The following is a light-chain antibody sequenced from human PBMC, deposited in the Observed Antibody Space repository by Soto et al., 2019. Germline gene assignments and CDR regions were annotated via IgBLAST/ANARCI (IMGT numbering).Light chain of an antibody. V-gene: IGLV2-14*03. Sequence: QSALTQPASVSGSPGQSITISCTGTSSDIGGYNYVSWYQQHPGKAPQVMIYDVSNRPSGVSIRFSGSKSGNTASLTISGLQAEDEADYYCSSYSSTTTLVFGGGTKVTVL. J-gene: IGLJ2*01. CDR2: DVS. CDR1: SSDIGGYNY. CDR3: SSYSSTTTLV.